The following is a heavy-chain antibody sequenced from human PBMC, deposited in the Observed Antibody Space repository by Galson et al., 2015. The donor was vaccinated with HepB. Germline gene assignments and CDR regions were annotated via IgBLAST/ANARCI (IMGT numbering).Heavy chain of an antibody. CDR3: AKNVDYSKRRLFFDY. J-gene: IGHJ4*02. V-gene: IGHV3-23*01. CDR1: GFTFSSHA. D-gene: IGHD4-11*01. Sequence: SLRLSCAASGFTFSSHAMSWVRQAPGKGLDWVSGISGSGRHTYYVDSVKGRFTISRDNSRNTLYLQMNSLRAEDTAVYYCAKNVDYSKRRLFFDYWGQGTLVTVSS. CDR2: ISGSGRHT.